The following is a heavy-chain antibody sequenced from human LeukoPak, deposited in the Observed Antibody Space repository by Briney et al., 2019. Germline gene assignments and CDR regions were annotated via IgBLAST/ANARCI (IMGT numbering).Heavy chain of an antibody. Sequence: PSETLSLTCDVSGGSISSTNWWSWVRQPPGKGLEWIGEIYYSGSTNYNPSLKSRVTVSIDKSKTQFSLKVNSVTAADTAVYYCVWSSGWYHGYFQHWGQGTLVTVSS. CDR2: IYYSGST. D-gene: IGHD6-19*01. J-gene: IGHJ1*01. V-gene: IGHV4-4*02. CDR3: VWSSGWYHGYFQH. CDR1: GGSISSTNW.